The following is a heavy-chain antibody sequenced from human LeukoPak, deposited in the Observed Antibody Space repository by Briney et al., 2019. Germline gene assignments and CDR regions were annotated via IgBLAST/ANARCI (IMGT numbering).Heavy chain of an antibody. CDR3: AKDGAYNSVWFPNDY. J-gene: IGHJ4*02. CDR2: ISGSGGST. V-gene: IGHV3-23*01. D-gene: IGHD6-19*01. CDR1: GFTFSSYA. Sequence: PGGSLRLSCAASGFTFSSYAMSWVRQAPGKGLEWVSAISGSGGSTYYADSVKGRFTISRDNSKNTLYLQMNSLRAEDTAVYYCAKDGAYNSVWFPNDYWGQGTLVTVSS.